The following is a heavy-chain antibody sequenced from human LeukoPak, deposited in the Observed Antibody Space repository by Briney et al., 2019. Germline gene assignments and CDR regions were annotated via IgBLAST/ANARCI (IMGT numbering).Heavy chain of an antibody. Sequence: SETLSLTCTVSGGSISSYYWSWIRQPPGKGLEWIGYIYYSGSTNYNPSLKSRVTISVDTSKNQFSLKLSSVTAADTAVYYCARDRTITMIVASGGYYYYGMDVWGQGTTVTVSS. V-gene: IGHV4-59*01. CDR1: GGSISSYY. CDR3: ARDRTITMIVASGGYYYYGMDV. D-gene: IGHD3-22*01. J-gene: IGHJ6*02. CDR2: IYYSGST.